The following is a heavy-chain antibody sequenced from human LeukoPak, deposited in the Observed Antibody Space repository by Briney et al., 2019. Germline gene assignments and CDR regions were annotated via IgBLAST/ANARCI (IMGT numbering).Heavy chain of an antibody. V-gene: IGHV1-24*01. CDR1: GYXLNELS. Sequence: ASVKVSCKASGYXLNELSTHWVRQAPGKGLEWMGGFDPEDGETIYAQKFRGRLTMTEDTSTDTAYMELSSLRSDDTAVYYCARAVPNTVYGMDVWGPGTSVTVSS. CDR3: ARAVPNTVYGMDV. CDR2: FDPEDGET. J-gene: IGHJ6*02. D-gene: IGHD4-17*01.